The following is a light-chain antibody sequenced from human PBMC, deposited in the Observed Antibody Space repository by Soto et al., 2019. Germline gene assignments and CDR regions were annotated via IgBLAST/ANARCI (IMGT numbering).Light chain of an antibody. V-gene: IGKV3D-15*01. J-gene: IGKJ1*01. CDR2: DAS. Sequence: EIVMTQSPATLSVSPGESGTLSCRASQSVSTNLAWYQQTPGQAPRLLIFDASARATGIPARFSGSGSGTDFTLTISSLQSEDFAVYYCQQYDNWLGTFGQGTKVEVK. CDR1: QSVSTN. CDR3: QQYDNWLGT.